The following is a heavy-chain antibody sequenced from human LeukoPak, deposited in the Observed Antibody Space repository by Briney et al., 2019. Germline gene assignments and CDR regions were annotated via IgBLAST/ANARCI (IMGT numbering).Heavy chain of an antibody. CDR3: VKDIGRSVTSRRGLDY. V-gene: IGHV3-30*18. CDR1: GFTFRSYG. Sequence: PGGSLRLSCAASGFTFRSYGMHWVRQAPGKGLERVTVISLDGTNKGYADSVKGRFIISRDNSKNTLYLQMNSLRAEDTAVYYCVKDIGRSVTSRRGLDYWGQGTLATV. D-gene: IGHD3-10*01. CDR2: ISLDGTNK. J-gene: IGHJ4*02.